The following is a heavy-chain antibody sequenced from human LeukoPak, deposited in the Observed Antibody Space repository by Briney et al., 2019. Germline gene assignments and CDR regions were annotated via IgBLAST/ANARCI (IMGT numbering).Heavy chain of an antibody. CDR3: ARGYSSAWYYFDY. CDR2: ISPNSGGT. Sequence: ASVKVSCTASGYTFTGYYMHWVRQAPGQGLEWMGRISPNSGGTNHAQKFQGRVTMTRDTSISTAYMELSRLRSDDTAVYYCARGYSSAWYYFDYWGQGTLVTVSS. D-gene: IGHD6-13*01. V-gene: IGHV1-2*06. J-gene: IGHJ4*02. CDR1: GYTFTGYY.